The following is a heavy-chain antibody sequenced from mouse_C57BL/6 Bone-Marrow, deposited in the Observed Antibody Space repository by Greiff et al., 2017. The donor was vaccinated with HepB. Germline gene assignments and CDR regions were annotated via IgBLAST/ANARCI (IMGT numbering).Heavy chain of an antibody. Sequence: VKLQESGAELVMPGASVKLSCKASGYTFTSYWMHWVKQRPGQGLEWIGEIDPSDSYTNYNQKFKGKSTLTVDKSSSTAYMQLSSLTSEDSAVYYCARTGIYDGYTGFAYWGQGTLVTVSA. CDR2: IDPSDSYT. J-gene: IGHJ3*01. D-gene: IGHD2-3*01. CDR3: ARTGIYDGYTGFAY. V-gene: IGHV1-69*01. CDR1: GYTFTSYW.